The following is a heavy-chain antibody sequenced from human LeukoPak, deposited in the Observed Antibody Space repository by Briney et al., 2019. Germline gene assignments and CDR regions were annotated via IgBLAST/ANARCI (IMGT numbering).Heavy chain of an antibody. D-gene: IGHD6-19*01. Sequence: PSETLSLTCTVSGGSLSTYYWSWIRQPPGKGLEWIGYIYYTGSTNYNPSLKSRLTISVDTSKNQFSLKLSSVTAADTAVYYCATAIAVAANFDYWGQGTLVTVSS. V-gene: IGHV4-59*08. J-gene: IGHJ4*02. CDR2: IYYTGST. CDR1: GGSLSTYY. CDR3: ATAIAVAANFDY.